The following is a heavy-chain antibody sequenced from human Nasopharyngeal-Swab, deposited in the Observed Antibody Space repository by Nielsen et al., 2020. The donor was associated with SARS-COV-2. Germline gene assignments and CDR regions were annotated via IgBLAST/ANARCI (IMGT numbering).Heavy chain of an antibody. CDR1: GFTFSSYW. J-gene: IGHJ6*02. V-gene: IGHV3-7*01. CDR3: ARDSYYDILTGRDYYYYYGMDV. D-gene: IGHD3-9*01. Sequence: GASLKISCAASGFTFSSYWMSWVRQAPGKGLEWVANIKQDGSEKYYVDSVKGRFTISRDNAKNSLYLQMNSLRAEDTAVYYCARDSYYDILTGRDYYYYYGMDVWGQGTTVTVSS. CDR2: IKQDGSEK.